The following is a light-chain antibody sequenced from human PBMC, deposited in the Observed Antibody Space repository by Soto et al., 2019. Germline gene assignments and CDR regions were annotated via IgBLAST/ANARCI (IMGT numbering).Light chain of an antibody. J-gene: IGKJ1*01. CDR2: AAS. CDR3: YQTYGPTGA. V-gene: IGKV1-39*01. Sequence: DIHLTQSPSSLSASVGDSVTITCRSSQNINKHFNGYEHSPGKAPKLLIYAASSLQTGLTTRFSGAGAGTFITLPLSNLKLEKVASYYCYQTYGPTGAFGRRTKMEI. CDR1: QNINKH.